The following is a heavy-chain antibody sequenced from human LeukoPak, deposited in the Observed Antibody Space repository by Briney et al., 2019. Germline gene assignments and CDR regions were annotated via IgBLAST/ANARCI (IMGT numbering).Heavy chain of an antibody. CDR1: GYTFTSYG. J-gene: IGHJ4*02. Sequence: ASVKVSCKASGYTFTSYGISWVRQAPGQGLEWMGWISAYNGNTNYAQKLQGRVTMTTDTSTSTAYMELRSLRSEDTAVYYCATPIVATIPSETPFDYWGQGTLVTVSS. V-gene: IGHV1-18*01. CDR3: ATPIVATIPSETPFDY. CDR2: ISAYNGNT. D-gene: IGHD5-12*01.